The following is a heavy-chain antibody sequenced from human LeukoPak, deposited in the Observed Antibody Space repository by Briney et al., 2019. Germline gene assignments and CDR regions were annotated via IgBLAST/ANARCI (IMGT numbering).Heavy chain of an antibody. D-gene: IGHD3-10*01. CDR3: AKALKVRGVILPFDY. CDR1: GFTFSRNA. CDR2: LSGSGGDT. J-gene: IGHJ4*02. V-gene: IGHV3-23*01. Sequence: GGSLRLSCAASGFTFSRNAMSWVRQAPGKGLEWVSSLSGSGGDTYYADSVKGRFTISRDNSKNTLYLQMNSLRAEDTAVYYCAKALKVRGVILPFDYWGQGTLVTVSS.